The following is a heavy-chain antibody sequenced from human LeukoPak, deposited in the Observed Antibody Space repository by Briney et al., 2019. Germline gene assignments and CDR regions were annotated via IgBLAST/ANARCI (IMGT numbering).Heavy chain of an antibody. D-gene: IGHD6-19*01. V-gene: IGHV3-7*01. Sequence: PGGSLRLSCAASGFTFGSYWMSWVRQAPGKGLEWVANIKQDGSEKYYVDSVKGRFTISRDNAKNSLYLQMNSLRAEDTAVYYCARDPGIAVADYYFDYWGQGTLVTVSS. CDR1: GFTFGSYW. CDR3: ARDPGIAVADYYFDY. CDR2: IKQDGSEK. J-gene: IGHJ4*02.